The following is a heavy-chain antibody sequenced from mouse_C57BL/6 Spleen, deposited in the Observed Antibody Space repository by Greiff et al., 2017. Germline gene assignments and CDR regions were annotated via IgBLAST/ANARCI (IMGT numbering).Heavy chain of an antibody. D-gene: IGHD2-3*01. J-gene: IGHJ4*01. V-gene: IGHV5-6*02. Sequence: EVMLVESGGDLVKPGGSLKLSCAASGFTFSSYGMSWVRQTPDKRLEWVATISSGGSYTYYPDSVKGRFTISRDNAKNTLYLQMSSLKSEDTDMYYCARRWDGSMDYWGQGTSVTVSS. CDR1: GFTFSSYG. CDR2: ISSGGSYT. CDR3: ARRWDGSMDY.